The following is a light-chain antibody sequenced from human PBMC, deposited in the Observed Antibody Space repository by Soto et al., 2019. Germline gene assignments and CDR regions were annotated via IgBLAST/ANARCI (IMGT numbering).Light chain of an antibody. V-gene: IGKV3-20*01. CDR2: HTS. CDR1: QSISSGY. Sequence: EIVLTQSPDTLSLSPGERATLSCRASQSISSGYLAWYQQKPGQTPRVLIYHTSSRATGIPARFSGSGSARDFTLTISRLEPEDFAVYYCQQYASSPPWTFGQGTKVDI. CDR3: QQYASSPPWT. J-gene: IGKJ1*01.